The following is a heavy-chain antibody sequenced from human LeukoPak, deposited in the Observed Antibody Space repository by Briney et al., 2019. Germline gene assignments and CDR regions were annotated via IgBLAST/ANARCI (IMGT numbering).Heavy chain of an antibody. Sequence: SETLSLTSTVSGGSINSFYWSWIRQPAGKGLEWIGRIYASGSTNYNPSFKSRVAMSVDTSKNQFSLKLSSVTAADTAVYYCASGGSYDFWSALLFDCWGQGTLVTVSS. D-gene: IGHD3-3*01. CDR1: GGSINSFY. J-gene: IGHJ4*02. V-gene: IGHV4-4*07. CDR2: IYASGST. CDR3: ASGGSYDFWSALLFDC.